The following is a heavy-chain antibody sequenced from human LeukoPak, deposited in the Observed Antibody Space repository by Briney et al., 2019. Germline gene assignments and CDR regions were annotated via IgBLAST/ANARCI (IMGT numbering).Heavy chain of an antibody. D-gene: IGHD2-15*01. CDR2: FDPEDGET. J-gene: IGHJ4*02. Sequence: ASVKVSCKVSGYTLTELSMHWVRQAPGKGLEWMGGFDPEDGETIYAQKFQGRVTMTEDTSTDTAYMELSSLRSEDTAVYYCATSASVQQNPHGGSSNSWDYWGQGTLVTVSS. CDR1: GYTLTELS. V-gene: IGHV1-24*01. CDR3: ATSASVQQNPHGGSSNSWDY.